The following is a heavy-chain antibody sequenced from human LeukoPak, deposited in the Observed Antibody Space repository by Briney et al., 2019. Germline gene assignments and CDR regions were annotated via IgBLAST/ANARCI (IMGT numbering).Heavy chain of an antibody. Sequence: GESLKICCKASGYIFTTYWISWVRQMPGKGLEWMGRIDPSDSYTNFSPSFQGHVTISADRSIATAYLQWTSLKASDTGMYYCTRHNSTGISLDSWGQGTLVTVSS. CDR3: TRHNSTGISLDS. J-gene: IGHJ4*02. CDR2: IDPSDSYT. V-gene: IGHV5-10-1*01. D-gene: IGHD2-8*02. CDR1: GYIFTTYW.